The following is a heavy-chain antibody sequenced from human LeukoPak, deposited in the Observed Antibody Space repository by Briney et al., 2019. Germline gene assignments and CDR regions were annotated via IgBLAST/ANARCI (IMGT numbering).Heavy chain of an antibody. CDR3: AKDGGNYYDTAGNHLMRSYMDV. CDR1: GFTLSSYA. D-gene: IGHD3-22*01. V-gene: IGHV3-30*18. Sequence: GGSLRLSCAASGFTLSSYAMHWVRQVPGKGLEWVTVISHDAKSTYHVDSVKGRFTISRDNSKNTLYLQMNSLRAEDTAVYYCAKDGGNYYDTAGNHLMRSYMDVWGKGTTVTVSS. J-gene: IGHJ6*04. CDR2: ISHDAKST.